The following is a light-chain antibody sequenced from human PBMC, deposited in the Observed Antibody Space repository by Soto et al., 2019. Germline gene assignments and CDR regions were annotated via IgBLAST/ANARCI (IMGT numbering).Light chain of an antibody. CDR2: GAS. CDR1: HDIRKG. Sequence: DIQMTQSPSSLSASVGDRVTITCQASHDIRKGLNWYQQKPGKAPKLLIHGASSLEEGVPSRFSGSGSWTDFTITISGLQPDDVATYHCQKYNNLPHTSGGRTKV. V-gene: IGKV1-33*01. J-gene: IGKJ4*01. CDR3: QKYNNLPHT.